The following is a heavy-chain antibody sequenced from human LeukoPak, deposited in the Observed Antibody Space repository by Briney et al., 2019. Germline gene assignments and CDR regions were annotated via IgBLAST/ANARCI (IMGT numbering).Heavy chain of an antibody. CDR1: GFTFSSYA. J-gene: IGHJ5*01. V-gene: IGHV3-23*01. CDR3: AKDRVSGWLYNWFDS. CDR2: IRGEGTVE. Sequence: GGSLRLSCAASGFTFSSYAMNWVRQAPGKGLEWVSTIRGEGTVEYYADSVRGRFTISRDNSKNTLYLQMNSLRADGTAIYYCAKDRVSGWLYNWFDSWGQGTLVTVSS. D-gene: IGHD6-13*01.